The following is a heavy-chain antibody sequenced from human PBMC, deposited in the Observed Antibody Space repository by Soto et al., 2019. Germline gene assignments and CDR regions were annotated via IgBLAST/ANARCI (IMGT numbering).Heavy chain of an antibody. V-gene: IGHV4-31*03. J-gene: IGHJ4*02. CDR3: ARESISASGRFDY. Sequence: QVQLQESGPGLVKPSQTLSLTCTVSGDSVTSGGYYWTWIRQHPGKGLEWIGYIYHSGSTYYNPSLKSRVNISVDTSKSQFSLRLTSVTAADTAVYYCARESISASGRFDYWGQGTLATVSS. CDR1: GDSVTSGGYY. CDR2: IYHSGST. D-gene: IGHD6-13*01.